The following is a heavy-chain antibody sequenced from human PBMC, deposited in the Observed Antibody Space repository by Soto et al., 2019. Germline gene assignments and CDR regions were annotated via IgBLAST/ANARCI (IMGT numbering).Heavy chain of an antibody. Sequence: QVQLVQSGAEEKKPGASVKVSCKASGYTFTSYAMHWVRQAPGQRLEWMGWINGGNGNTKYSQKFQGRVTITRDTSASTAYMELSSLRSEDTAVYYCARVGGLYSWFDLWGQGTLVTVSS. D-gene: IGHD2-8*01. V-gene: IGHV1-3*05. CDR1: GYTFTSYA. CDR2: INGGNGNT. J-gene: IGHJ5*02. CDR3: ARVGGLYSWFDL.